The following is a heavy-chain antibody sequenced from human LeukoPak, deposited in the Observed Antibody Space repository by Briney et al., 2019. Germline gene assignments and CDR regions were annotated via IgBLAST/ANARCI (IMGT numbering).Heavy chain of an antibody. Sequence: SETLSLTCAVYGGSFSGYYWSWIRQPPGKGLEWIGEINHSGSTNYNPSLKSRVTISVDTSKNQFSLKLSSVTAADTAVYYCARGRSFTYYYDSSGSSLGYWGQGTLVTVSS. J-gene: IGHJ4*02. CDR2: INHSGST. V-gene: IGHV4-34*01. D-gene: IGHD3-22*01. CDR1: GGSFSGYY. CDR3: ARGRSFTYYYDSSGSSLGY.